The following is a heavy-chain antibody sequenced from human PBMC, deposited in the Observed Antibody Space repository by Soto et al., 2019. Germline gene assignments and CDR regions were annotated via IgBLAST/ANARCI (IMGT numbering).Heavy chain of an antibody. Sequence: QVQLVQSGAEVKKPGSSVKVSCKASGGTFSRYAISWVRQAPGQGLECMGGIIPIFDTANYAQKFQGRVTITADESTSTAYMELSSLRSEDTAVYYCATSFGLHHYGDYVLHYWGQGTLVTVSS. CDR2: IIPIFDTA. V-gene: IGHV1-69*01. J-gene: IGHJ4*02. D-gene: IGHD4-17*01. CDR3: ATSFGLHHYGDYVLHY. CDR1: GGTFSRYA.